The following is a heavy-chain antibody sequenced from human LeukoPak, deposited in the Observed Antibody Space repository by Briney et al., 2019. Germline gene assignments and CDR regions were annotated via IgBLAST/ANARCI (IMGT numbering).Heavy chain of an antibody. Sequence: ASVKVSCKASGYTFTSYDINWVRQATGQGLEWMGWMNPNSGNTGYAQKFQGRVTITRNTSMSTAYMELSSLRSEDTAVYYCARGRSPISSSWRTFDYWGQGTLVTVSS. CDR2: MNPNSGNT. D-gene: IGHD6-13*01. CDR3: ARGRSPISSSWRTFDY. J-gene: IGHJ4*02. V-gene: IGHV1-8*03. CDR1: GYTFTSYD.